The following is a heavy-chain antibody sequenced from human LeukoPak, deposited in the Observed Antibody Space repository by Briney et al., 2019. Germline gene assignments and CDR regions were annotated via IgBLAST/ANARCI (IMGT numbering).Heavy chain of an antibody. CDR3: ATDYPSMIVVVFNY. CDR1: GYTFTSYG. V-gene: IGHV1-18*01. Sequence: GASVKVSCKASGYTFTSYGISWVRQAPGQGLEWMGWISAYNGNTNYAQKLQGRVTMTTDTSTDTAYMELSSLRSEDTAVYYCATDYPSMIVVVFNYWGQGTLVTVSS. D-gene: IGHD3-22*01. CDR2: ISAYNGNT. J-gene: IGHJ4*02.